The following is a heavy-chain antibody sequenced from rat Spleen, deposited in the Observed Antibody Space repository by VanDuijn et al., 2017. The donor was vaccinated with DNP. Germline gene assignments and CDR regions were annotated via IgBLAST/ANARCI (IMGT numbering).Heavy chain of an antibody. Sequence: EVQLVESGGGLVQPGRSMKLSCAASGFTFSDYGMAWVLQAPTKGLEWVATISTSGSRTYYPDSVKGRFTISRDNAKNTQYLQMDSLRSEDTATYYCAKPASYGGYWFAYWGQGTLVSVSS. J-gene: IGHJ3*01. V-gene: IGHV5S13*01. CDR2: ISTSGSRT. CDR1: GFTFSDYG. D-gene: IGHD1-11*01. CDR3: AKPASYGGYWFAY.